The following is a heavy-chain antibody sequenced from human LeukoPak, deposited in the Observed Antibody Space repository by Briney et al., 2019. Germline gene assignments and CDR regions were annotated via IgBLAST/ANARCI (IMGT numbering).Heavy chain of an antibody. D-gene: IGHD6-13*01. V-gene: IGHV3-23*01. CDR1: GFTFSNYA. CDR3: AKRESSSSWYNYFDY. Sequence: GGSLRLSCAASGFTFSNYAMSWVRQAPGKGLEWVSAISPSADSTSYADSVKGRFALSRDNSKNTLYLQMDSLRAEDTAVYYCAKRESSSSWYNYFDYWGQGTLVTVSS. CDR2: ISPSADST. J-gene: IGHJ4*02.